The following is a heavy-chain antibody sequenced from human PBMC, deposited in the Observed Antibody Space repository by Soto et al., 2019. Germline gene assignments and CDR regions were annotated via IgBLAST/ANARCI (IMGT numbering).Heavy chain of an antibody. D-gene: IGHD3-10*01. Sequence: VGSLRLSCAASGFTFSSYAMSWVRQAPGKGLEWVSAISGSGGSTYYADSVKGRFTISRDNSKNTLYLQMNSLRAEDTAVYYCAKGESYYYGMDVWGQGTTVTVSS. CDR3: AKGESYYYGMDV. J-gene: IGHJ6*02. CDR2: ISGSGGST. CDR1: GFTFSSYA. V-gene: IGHV3-23*01.